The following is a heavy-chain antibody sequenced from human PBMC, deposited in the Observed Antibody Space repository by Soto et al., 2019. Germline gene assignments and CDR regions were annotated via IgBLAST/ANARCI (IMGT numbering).Heavy chain of an antibody. CDR3: ARGLAVAGTEWFDP. J-gene: IGHJ5*02. V-gene: IGHV1-69*06. CDR2: IRPIFGTA. D-gene: IGHD6-19*01. Sequence: QVQLVQSGAEVKKPGSWVKVSCKASGGTFSSYAISWVRQAPGQGLEWMGGIRPIFGTANYGQKCQGRVTITSDKSTSTAYMELSSLRSEDTAVYYCARGLAVAGTEWFDPWGQGTLVTVSS. CDR1: GGTFSSYA.